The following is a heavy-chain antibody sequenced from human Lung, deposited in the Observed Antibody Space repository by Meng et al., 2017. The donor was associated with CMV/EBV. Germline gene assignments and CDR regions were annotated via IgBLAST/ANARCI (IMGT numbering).Heavy chain of an antibody. CDR2: IIPFGAVT. CDR3: ARGRVKDYPLTF. Sequence: SXXVSXKASGGTFSSYTINWVRQAPGQGLEWVGRIIPFGAVTNYGQKFQGRVTILADESTSTAYMDLSSLSSEDTAVYYCARGRVKDYPLTFWGQGTLVNGSS. V-gene: IGHV1-69*02. J-gene: IGHJ4*02. CDR1: GGTFSSYT. D-gene: IGHD2-15*01.